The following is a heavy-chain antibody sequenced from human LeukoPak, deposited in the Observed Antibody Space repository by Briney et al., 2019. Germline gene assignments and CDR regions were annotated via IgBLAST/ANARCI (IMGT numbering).Heavy chain of an antibody. CDR3: AKGVPRSEGGAWIDAFDI. D-gene: IGHD2-21*01. CDR1: GFTFTNYA. V-gene: IGHV3-23*01. Sequence: GGSLRLSCAASGFTFTNYAMSWVREAPGKGLVWVSSISGSGGSTYYAAPVKGRFTISRDYSKNTLSLQMNSLSAEDTAVYYCAKGVPRSEGGAWIDAFDIWGQGTVVTVSS. J-gene: IGHJ3*02. CDR2: ISGSGGST.